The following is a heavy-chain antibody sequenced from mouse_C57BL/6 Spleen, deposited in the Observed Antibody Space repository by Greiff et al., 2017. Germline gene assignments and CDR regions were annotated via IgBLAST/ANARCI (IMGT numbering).Heavy chain of an antibody. J-gene: IGHJ3*01. CDR3: ARSLRYYGSKGFAY. CDR2: INPNNGGT. V-gene: IGHV1-18*01. CDR1: GYTFTDYN. D-gene: IGHD1-1*01. Sequence: EVQLQQSGPELVKPGASVKIPCKASGYTFTDYNMDWVKQSHGKSLEWIGDINPNNGGTSYNQKFKGKATLTVDKSSSTAYMELRSLTSEDSAVYYCARSLRYYGSKGFAYWGQGTLVTVSA.